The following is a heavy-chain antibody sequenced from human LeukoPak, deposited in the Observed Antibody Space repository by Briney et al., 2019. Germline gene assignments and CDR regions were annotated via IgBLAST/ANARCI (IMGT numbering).Heavy chain of an antibody. CDR1: GGSISSYY. J-gene: IGHJ6*03. CDR3: ARLPSITGTTGHYYYYMDI. Sequence: SETLSLTCTVSGGSISSYYWSWIRQPPGKGLEWIGYIYTSGSTNYNPSLKSRVTISVDTSKNQFSLKLSSVTAADTAVYYCARLPSITGTTGHYYYYMDIWGKGTTVTVSS. CDR2: IYTSGST. V-gene: IGHV4-4*09. D-gene: IGHD1-7*01.